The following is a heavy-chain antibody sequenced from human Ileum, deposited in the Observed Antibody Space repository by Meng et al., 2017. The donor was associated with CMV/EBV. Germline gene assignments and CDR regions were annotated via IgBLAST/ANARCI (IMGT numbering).Heavy chain of an antibody. V-gene: IGHV3-48*03. D-gene: IGHD3-3*01. CDR1: GFTFSSYE. CDR2: ISSSGSNI. J-gene: IGHJ4*02. CDR3: ARQRITIFGVPQDY. Sequence: GESLKISCAASGFTFSSYEMNWVRQAPGKGLEWVSYISSSGSNIYYADTVKGRFTISRDNAKNSLYLQMNSLRAEDTAVYYCARQRITIFGVPQDYWGQGTLVTVSS.